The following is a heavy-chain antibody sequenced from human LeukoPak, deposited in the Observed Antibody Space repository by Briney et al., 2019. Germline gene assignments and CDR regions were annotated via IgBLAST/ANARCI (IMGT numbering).Heavy chain of an antibody. CDR1: GGSISSSSYY. Sequence: SETLSLTCTVSGGSISSSSYYWGWIRQPPGKGLEWIGSIYSSGSTYYNPSLKSRVTISVDTSKNQFSLKLSSVTAADTAVYYCARVVGSDFWSGYYNSKYYFDCWGQRTLVTVSS. D-gene: IGHD3-3*01. CDR2: IYSSGST. CDR3: ARVVGSDFWSGYYNSKYYFDC. J-gene: IGHJ4*02. V-gene: IGHV4-39*07.